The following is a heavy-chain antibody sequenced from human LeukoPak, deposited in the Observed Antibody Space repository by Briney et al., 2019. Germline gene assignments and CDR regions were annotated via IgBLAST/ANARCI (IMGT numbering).Heavy chain of an antibody. CDR3: ARRVAGSGTSYFDL. D-gene: IGHD1-7*01. J-gene: IGHJ2*01. CDR1: GDSIGIRGYS. V-gene: IGHV4-30-2*01. CDR2: IHQSGNT. Sequence: PSETPSLTCAVSGDSIGIRGYSWTWIRQPPGGGLEWIGYIHQSGNTYYNPSLQSRVTISIDTSRNHYSLNLTSVTAADSAIYFCARRVAGSGTSYFDLWGRGTPVTVSS.